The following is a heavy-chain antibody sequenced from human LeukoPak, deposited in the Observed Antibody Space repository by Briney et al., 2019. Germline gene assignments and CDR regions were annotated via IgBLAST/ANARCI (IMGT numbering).Heavy chain of an antibody. CDR1: GGSVNSGHYY. CDR2: IYHSGTT. J-gene: IGHJ6*02. D-gene: IGHD6-13*01. CDR3: ARGRSSSIGYPGIAAAGSLPYYYYGMDV. Sequence: SETLSLTCTVSGGSVNSGHYYWTWIRQPPGKGLEWIGNIYHSGTTNYNPSLKSRVTISVDTSKNQFSLKLSSVTAADTAVYYCARGRSSSIGYPGIAAAGSLPYYYYGMDVWGQGTTVTVSS. V-gene: IGHV4-61*01.